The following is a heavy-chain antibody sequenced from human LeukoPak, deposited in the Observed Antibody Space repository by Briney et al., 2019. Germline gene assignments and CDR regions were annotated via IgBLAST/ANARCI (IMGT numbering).Heavy chain of an antibody. V-gene: IGHV3-30*18. CDR2: ISYDGSNK. D-gene: IGHD6-13*01. CDR1: GFTFSSYG. J-gene: IGHJ1*01. CDR3: AKVGSSRWREYFQH. Sequence: GGSLRLSSAASGFTFSSYGMHWVRQAPGKGLEWVAVISYDGSNKYYADSVKGRFTISRDNSKNTLYLQMNSLRAEDTAVYYCAKVGSSRWREYFQHWGQGTLVTVSS.